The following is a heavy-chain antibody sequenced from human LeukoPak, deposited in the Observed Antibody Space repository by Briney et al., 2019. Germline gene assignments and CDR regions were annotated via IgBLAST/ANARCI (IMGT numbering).Heavy chain of an antibody. CDR2: IYYSGST. CDR1: GGSISSYY. CDR3: ARSALVATSGIDY. V-gene: IGHV4-59*12. D-gene: IGHD2-2*01. Sequence: PETLSLTCTVSGGSISSYYWSWIRQPPGKGLEWIGYIYYSGSTNYNPSLKSRVTISVDTSKNQFSLKLSSVTAADTAVYYCARSALVATSGIDYWGQGTLVTVSS. J-gene: IGHJ4*02.